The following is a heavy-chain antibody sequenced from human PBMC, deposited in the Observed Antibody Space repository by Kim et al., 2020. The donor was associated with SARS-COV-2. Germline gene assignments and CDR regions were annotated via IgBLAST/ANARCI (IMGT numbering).Heavy chain of an antibody. Sequence: ADTVKGRFTISGDNSKTTLYLQMHSLRAEDTAVYYCAKDFYQLLKSPFDYWGQGTLVTVSS. J-gene: IGHJ4*02. CDR3: AKDFYQLLKSPFDY. V-gene: IGHV3-23*01. D-gene: IGHD2-2*01.